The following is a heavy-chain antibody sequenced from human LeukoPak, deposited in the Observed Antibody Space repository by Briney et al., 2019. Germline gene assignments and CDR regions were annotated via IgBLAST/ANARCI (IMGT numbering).Heavy chain of an antibody. V-gene: IGHV4-59*01. CDR1: GGSISSYY. D-gene: IGHD3-22*01. CDR3: ARVGEYYYDSSGYGGGYFDY. CDR2: IYSSGST. Sequence: SETLSLTCTVSGGSISSYYWSWIRQPPGKGLEWIGYIYSSGSTNYNPSLKSRVTISVDTSKNQFSLKLSSVTAADTAVYYCARVGEYYYDSSGYGGGYFDYWGQGTLVTVSS. J-gene: IGHJ4*02.